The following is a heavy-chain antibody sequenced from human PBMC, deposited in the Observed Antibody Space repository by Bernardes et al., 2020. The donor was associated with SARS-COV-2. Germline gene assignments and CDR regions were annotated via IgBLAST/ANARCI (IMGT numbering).Heavy chain of an antibody. CDR3: AKAYQMATAAYYYYDGMDV. D-gene: IGHD5-18*01. Sequence: GGSLRLSCAASGFTFSSYAMNWVRQAPGKGLEWVSTISGSGDSTYYADSVKGRFTISRDNSKNTLYLQMNSLRAEDTAVYYCAKAYQMATAAYYYYDGMDVWCQGTTVTVS. V-gene: IGHV3-23*01. J-gene: IGHJ6*02. CDR1: GFTFSSYA. CDR2: ISGSGDST.